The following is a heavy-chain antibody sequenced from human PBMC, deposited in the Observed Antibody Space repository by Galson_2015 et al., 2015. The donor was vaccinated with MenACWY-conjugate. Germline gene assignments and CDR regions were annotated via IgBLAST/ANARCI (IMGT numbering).Heavy chain of an antibody. Sequence: SLRLSCAASGFTFSNAWMSWVRQAPGKGLEWVGRIKSKTDGGTTDYAAPVKGRFTISRDDSKNTLYLQMNSLKTEDTAVYYCTTGDIVVVPAAFGRDYYYGMDVWGQGTTVTVSS. V-gene: IGHV3-15*01. J-gene: IGHJ6*02. CDR2: IKSKTDGGTT. D-gene: IGHD2-2*01. CDR1: GFTFSNAW. CDR3: TTGDIVVVPAAFGRDYYYGMDV.